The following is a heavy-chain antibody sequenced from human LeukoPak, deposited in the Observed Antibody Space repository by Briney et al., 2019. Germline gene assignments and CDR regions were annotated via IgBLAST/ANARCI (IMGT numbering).Heavy chain of an antibody. CDR2: TYTGGST. CDR3: ARESLNYGGNRILDY. V-gene: IGHV4-4*07. CDR1: GGSISTYH. D-gene: IGHD4-23*01. Sequence: PSETLSLTCTISGGSISTYHWSWIRQPAGKGLEWIGRTYTGGSTDYNPSLKTRVTMSVDTSKNQFSLNLNSVTAADTAVYYCARESLNYGGNRILDYWGQGALVIVSS. J-gene: IGHJ4*02.